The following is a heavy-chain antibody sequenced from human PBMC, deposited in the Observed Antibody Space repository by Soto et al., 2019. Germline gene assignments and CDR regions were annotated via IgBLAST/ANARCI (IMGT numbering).Heavy chain of an antibody. CDR3: AREGGESSDGLYYFDS. J-gene: IGHJ4*02. Sequence: SETLSLTCTVSGGSTSSDNYWSWIRQPPGKGLEWIGHIYYSGNTDYNPSLKSRLAISIDTSKNQFSLKLSSVTAADTAVYFCAREGGESSDGLYYFDSWGQGSLVTSPQ. CDR2: IYYSGNT. D-gene: IGHD3-16*01. V-gene: IGHV4-30-4*01. CDR1: GGSTSSDNY.